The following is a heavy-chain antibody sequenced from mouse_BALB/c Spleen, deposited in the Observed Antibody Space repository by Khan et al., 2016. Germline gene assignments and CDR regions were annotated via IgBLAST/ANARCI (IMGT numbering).Heavy chain of an antibody. CDR3: ARGIYDYGFAY. V-gene: IGHV14-3*02. D-gene: IGHD2-4*01. Sequence: VQLKQSGAELVKPGASVKLSCTASVFNIKDTYIHWVKQRPEQGLEWIGRIDPAIDNTTYDPKFQGKATIAADTSSNTAYLQLSSLTSEDTAVYYCARGIYDYGFAYWGQGTLVTVSA. CDR1: VFNIKDTY. CDR2: IDPAIDNT. J-gene: IGHJ3*01.